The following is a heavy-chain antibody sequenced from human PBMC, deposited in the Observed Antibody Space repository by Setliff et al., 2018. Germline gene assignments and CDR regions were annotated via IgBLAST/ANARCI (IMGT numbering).Heavy chain of an antibody. CDR2: INNYNTNT. CDR1: GYTFTNYG. V-gene: IGHV1-18*01. D-gene: IGHD3-22*01. Sequence: WASVKVSCKTSGYTFTNYGITWVRQAPGQGLEWMGWINNYNTNTNYAQKLQGRVAMTTDTSTSTAYMELRSLRSDDSAVYYCARINFYVSSGHYYAPDYWGQGTLVTVSS. J-gene: IGHJ4*02. CDR3: ARINFYVSSGHYYAPDY.